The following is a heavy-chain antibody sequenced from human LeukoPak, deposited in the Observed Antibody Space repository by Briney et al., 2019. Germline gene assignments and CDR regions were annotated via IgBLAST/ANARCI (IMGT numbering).Heavy chain of an antibody. D-gene: IGHD3-10*01. CDR1: GFTFSSYS. Sequence: GGSLRLSCAASGFTFSSYSMNWVRQAPGKGLEWVSSISSSSSYIYYADSVKGRFTISRDNAKNSLYLQMNSLRAEDTAVYYCAKDSFGELFVFDYWGQGTLVTVSS. CDR2: ISSSSSYI. CDR3: AKDSFGELFVFDY. J-gene: IGHJ4*02. V-gene: IGHV3-21*04.